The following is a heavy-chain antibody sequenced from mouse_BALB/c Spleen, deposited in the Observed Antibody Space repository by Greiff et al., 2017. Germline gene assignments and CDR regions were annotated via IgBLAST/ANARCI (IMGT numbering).Heavy chain of an antibody. CDR3: AREIIYYGSSSSYWYFDV. D-gene: IGHD1-1*01. Sequence: VQLQQSGAELVKPGASVKLSCTASGFNFKDTYMHWVKQRPEQGLEWIGRIDPANGNTKYDPKFQGKATITADTSSNTAYLQLSSLTSEDTAVYYCAREIIYYGSSSSYWYFDVWGEGTTVTVSS. CDR1: GFNFKDTY. CDR2: IDPANGNT. J-gene: IGHJ1*01. V-gene: IGHV14-3*02.